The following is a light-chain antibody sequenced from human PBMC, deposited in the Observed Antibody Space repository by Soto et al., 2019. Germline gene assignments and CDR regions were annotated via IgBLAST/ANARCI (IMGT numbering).Light chain of an antibody. Sequence: QSVLTQPPSVSGAPGQRVTISCTGSSSNIGAGYDVHWYHQLPGTAPKLLVSTDNHRPSGVPDRLSASKSGASASLAITGRQAEDEAHYYCQSYDKTLTAYVFGTGTKLTVL. CDR1: SSNIGAGYD. CDR3: QSYDKTLTAYV. J-gene: IGLJ1*01. CDR2: TDN. V-gene: IGLV1-40*01.